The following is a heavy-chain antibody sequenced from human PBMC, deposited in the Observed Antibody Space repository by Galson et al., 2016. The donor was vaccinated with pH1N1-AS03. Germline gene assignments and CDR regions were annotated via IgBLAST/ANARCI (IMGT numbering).Heavy chain of an antibody. V-gene: IGHV2-5*01. J-gene: IGHJ5*02. D-gene: IGHD4-17*01. CDR1: GFSLSTSGVG. CDR3: ARTYYCDFSDWFDP. CDR2: MYWNDDI. Sequence: PALVKPTQTLTLTCTFSGFSLSTSGVGVGWIRQAPGKALEWLASMYWNDDIRYSPSLRNRLTITKDTSKSQVVLTMSNMDPVDTATYFFARTYYCDFSDWFDPLGQRTLVTVSS.